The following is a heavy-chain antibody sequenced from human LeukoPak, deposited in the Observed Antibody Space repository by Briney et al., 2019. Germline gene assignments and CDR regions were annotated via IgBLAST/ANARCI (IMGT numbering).Heavy chain of an antibody. J-gene: IGHJ3*02. V-gene: IGHV1-69*05. CDR1: GGTFSTYA. CDR2: IIPLFRTA. CDR3: ARDHEPYPAYGAFDI. D-gene: IGHD3-10*01. Sequence: GASVNVSCKASGGTFSTYAISWVRQAPGQGLEWMGEIIPLFRTANYAQQFQGRVTITTDESTTTVYIDLSSLRTEDTAVYYCARDHEPYPAYGAFDIWGQGTMVTVSS.